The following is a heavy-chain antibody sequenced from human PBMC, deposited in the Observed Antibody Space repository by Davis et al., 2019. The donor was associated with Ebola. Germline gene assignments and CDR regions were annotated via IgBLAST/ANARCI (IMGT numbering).Heavy chain of an antibody. CDR2: TYYSSKWFH. Sequence: PSETLSLTCAISGDSVSSGGWNWIRQSPSRGLEWLGRTYYSSKWFHDYALFVKSRMIINPDTSKNQFSLQLNSVTPEDTAVYYCARGWLRTGFDYWGQGAPVTVSS. V-gene: IGHV6-1*01. CDR3: ARGWLRTGFDY. D-gene: IGHD5-12*01. CDR1: GDSVSSGG. J-gene: IGHJ4*02.